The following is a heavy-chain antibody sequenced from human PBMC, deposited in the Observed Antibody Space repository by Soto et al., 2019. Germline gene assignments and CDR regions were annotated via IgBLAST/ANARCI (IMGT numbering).Heavy chain of an antibody. D-gene: IGHD4-17*01. CDR1: GGTFSSYT. CDR2: IIPILGIA. V-gene: IGHV1-69*02. CDR3: ARGGTTVTTGWFDP. J-gene: IGHJ5*02. Sequence: QVQLVQSGAEVKKPGSSVKVSCKASGGTFSSYTISWVRQAPGQGLEWMGRIIPILGIANYAQKFQGRVTITADKSTSTADMELSSLRSEDTAVYYCARGGTTVTTGWFDPWGQGTLVTVSS.